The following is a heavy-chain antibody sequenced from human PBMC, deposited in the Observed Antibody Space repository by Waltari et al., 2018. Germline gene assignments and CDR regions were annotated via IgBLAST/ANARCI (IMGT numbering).Heavy chain of an antibody. D-gene: IGHD2-15*01. CDR3: ARGVGDCSGGSCYSRRFDP. Sequence: QVQLQQWGAGLLKPSETLSLTCAVYGGSFSGYYWSWIRQPPGKGLGWIGEINHCGTTTYNPTRNSRVTISVDTSKNHFAPKLSSVTAADTAVYYCARGVGDCSGGSCYSRRFDPWGQGTLVTVSS. V-gene: IGHV4-34*01. J-gene: IGHJ5*02. CDR1: GGSFSGYY. CDR2: INHCGTT.